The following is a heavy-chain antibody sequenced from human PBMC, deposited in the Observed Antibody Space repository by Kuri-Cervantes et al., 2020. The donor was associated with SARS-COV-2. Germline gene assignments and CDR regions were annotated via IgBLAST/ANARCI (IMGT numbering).Heavy chain of an antibody. V-gene: IGHV3-33*08. D-gene: IGHD6-13*01. J-gene: IGHJ6*02. CDR1: GFTFSSYG. CDR3: ARNSSSWLDYYYYGMDV. Sequence: GGSLRLSCAASGFTFSSYGMHWVRQAPGEGLEWVAVIWYDGSNKYYADSVKGRFTISRDNSKNTLYLQMNSLRAEDTAVYYCARNSSSWLDYYYYGMDVWGQGTTVTVSS. CDR2: IWYDGSNK.